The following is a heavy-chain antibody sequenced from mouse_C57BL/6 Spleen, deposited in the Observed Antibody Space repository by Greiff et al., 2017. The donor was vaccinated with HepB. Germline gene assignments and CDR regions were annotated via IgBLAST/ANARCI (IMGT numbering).Heavy chain of an antibody. CDR3: AGGGRGDAMDY. D-gene: IGHD3-3*01. CDR2: ISSGSSTI. V-gene: IGHV5-17*01. Sequence: EVQGVESGGGLVKPGGSLKLSCAASGFTFSDYGMHWVRQAPEKGLEWVAYISSGSSTIYYADTVKGRFTISRDNAKNTLFLQMTSLRSEDTAMYYWAGGGRGDAMDYWGQGTSVTVSS. J-gene: IGHJ4*01. CDR1: GFTFSDYG.